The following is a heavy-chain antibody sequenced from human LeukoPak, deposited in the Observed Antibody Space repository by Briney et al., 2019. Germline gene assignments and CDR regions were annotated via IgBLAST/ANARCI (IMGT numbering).Heavy chain of an antibody. D-gene: IGHD6-13*01. V-gene: IGHV3-11*01. CDR1: GFAFSDYY. CDR2: ISSSGSTI. Sequence: PGGSLRLSCAASGFAFSDYYMSWIRQAPGKGLEWVSYISSSGSTIHYADSVKGRFTIPRDNAKNSLYLQMNSLRAEDTAVYYCAREGDSGSQLYGFDYWGQGTLVTVSS. J-gene: IGHJ4*02. CDR3: AREGDSGSQLYGFDY.